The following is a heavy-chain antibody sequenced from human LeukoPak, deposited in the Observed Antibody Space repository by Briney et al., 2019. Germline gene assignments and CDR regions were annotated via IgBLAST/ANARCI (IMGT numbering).Heavy chain of an antibody. CDR1: GGSISSGDYY. CDR3: ARSIAVADYYFDY. J-gene: IGHJ4*02. Sequence: SQTLSLTCTVSGGSISSGDYYWSWIRQPPGKGLEWIGYIYYSGSTYYNPSRKSRVTISVDTSKNQFSLKLSSVTAADTAVYYCARSIAVADYYFDYWGQGTLVTVSS. CDR2: IYYSGST. D-gene: IGHD6-19*01. V-gene: IGHV4-30-4*08.